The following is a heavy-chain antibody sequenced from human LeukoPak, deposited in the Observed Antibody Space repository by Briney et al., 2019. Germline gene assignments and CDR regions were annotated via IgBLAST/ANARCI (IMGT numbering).Heavy chain of an antibody. CDR3: TGYTHKCV. CDR1: GFTIGNNY. J-gene: IGHJ6*02. Sequence: PGGSLSISRTASGFTIGNNYMSSVRQAPGKGLDLVSVLYSRGDPYYSDSVKGIFTISRDSSKNTLYLQINSLRAEDTAVYYCTGYTHKCVWGQGTTVTVSS. V-gene: IGHV3-66*01. CDR2: LYSRGDP.